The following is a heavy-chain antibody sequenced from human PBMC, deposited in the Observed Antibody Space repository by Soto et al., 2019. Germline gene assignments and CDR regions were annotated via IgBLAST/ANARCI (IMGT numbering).Heavy chain of an antibody. CDR2: IIPIFGSA. V-gene: IGHV1-69*01. CDR1: GGSFSSYI. CDR3: ARAFASNKYWFDP. Sequence: QVQLAQSGAEVKKPGSSVKVSCKASGGSFSSYIISWVRQAPGQGLEWMGEIIPIFGSANYAQRFQGRVAITADESTSTAYMDLSSLRSEDTAVYYCARAFASNKYWFDPWGQGTLVTVSS. J-gene: IGHJ5*02. D-gene: IGHD3-16*01.